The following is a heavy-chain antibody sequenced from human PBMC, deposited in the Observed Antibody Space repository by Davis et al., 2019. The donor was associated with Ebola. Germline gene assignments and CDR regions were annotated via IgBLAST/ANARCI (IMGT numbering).Heavy chain of an antibody. CDR1: GFTFRSYW. J-gene: IGHJ5*01. CDR2: IDYDGSIT. Sequence: HTGGSLRLSCAGSGFTFRSYWMHWVRQAPGKGLVWVSRIDYDGSITAYADSVKGRFIISRDNAKNTVYLQMNTLTAEDTAVYYCTRSDRFDPWGQGTLVTVSS. CDR3: TRSDRFDP. V-gene: IGHV3-74*03.